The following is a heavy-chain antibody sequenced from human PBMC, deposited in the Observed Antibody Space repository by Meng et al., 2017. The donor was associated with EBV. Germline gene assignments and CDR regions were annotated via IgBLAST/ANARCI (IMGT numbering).Heavy chain of an antibody. CDR1: VYSISSFYY. V-gene: IGHV4-39*01. D-gene: IGHD6-19*01. CDR3: ARPFPSWQSPRLDPFGA. CDR2: VHYTGST. J-gene: IGHJ5*02. Sequence: QLQLRESGPGQVKPSEXLSLTCTVPVYSISSFYYWGWIRQPPGRGLEWIGSVHYTGSTYYSPSLKSRVTVSVDTSKNQFSLRLTSVTAADTAVYYCARPFPSWQSPRLDPFGAWGQGTLVTVAS.